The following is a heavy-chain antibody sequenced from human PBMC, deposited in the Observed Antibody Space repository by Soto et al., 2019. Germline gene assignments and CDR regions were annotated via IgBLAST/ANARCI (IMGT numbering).Heavy chain of an antibody. V-gene: IGHV4-59*12. CDR1: GGSISSYY. J-gene: IGHJ5*01. CDR2: IYYSGST. Sequence: SETLSLTCTVSGGSISSYYWSWIRQPPGKGLEWIGYIYYSGSTNYNPSLKSRVTISVDTSKNQFSLKLSSVTAADTAVYYCARGSRRLMVYAIPSRGNWFAPRAQGTLVIVSS. CDR3: ARGSRRLMVYAIPSRGNWFAP. D-gene: IGHD2-8*01.